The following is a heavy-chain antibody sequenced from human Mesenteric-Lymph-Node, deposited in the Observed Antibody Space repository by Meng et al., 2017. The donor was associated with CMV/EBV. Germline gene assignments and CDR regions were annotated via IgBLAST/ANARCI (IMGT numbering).Heavy chain of an antibody. CDR3: ARDQSGYSLHDY. Sequence: VSGGSISSGGYYWSWIRQHPGKGLEWIGYISYSGITWYNPSLQSRVTISVDTSNNQFSLRLSSVTAADTAVYYCARDQSGYSLHDYCSQGTLVTVSS. J-gene: IGHJ4*02. D-gene: IGHD3-3*01. CDR1: GGSISSGGYY. V-gene: IGHV4-31*02. CDR2: ISYSGIT.